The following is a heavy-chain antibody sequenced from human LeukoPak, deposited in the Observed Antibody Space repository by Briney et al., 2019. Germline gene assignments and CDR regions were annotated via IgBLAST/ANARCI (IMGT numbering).Heavy chain of an antibody. CDR3: ARRDSSSWYLTSKNWFDP. Sequence: PSETLSLTCAVYGGSFSGYYWSWIRQPPRKGLEWIGEINHSGSTNYNPSLKSRVTISVDTSKNQFSLKLSSVTAADTAVYYCARRDSSSWYLTSKNWFDPWGQGTLVTVSS. D-gene: IGHD6-13*01. CDR2: INHSGST. V-gene: IGHV4-34*01. CDR1: GGSFSGYY. J-gene: IGHJ5*02.